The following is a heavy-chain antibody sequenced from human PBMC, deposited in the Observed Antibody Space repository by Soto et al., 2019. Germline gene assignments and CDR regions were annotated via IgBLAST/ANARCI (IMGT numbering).Heavy chain of an antibody. D-gene: IGHD3-16*01. J-gene: IGHJ4*02. CDR1: GYTFTDYA. CDR2: INAGNGNT. V-gene: IGHV1-3*01. Sequence: QVQLVQSGSEVKKPGASVKVSCKASGYTFTDYAIHWVRQAPGQRLEWMAWINAGNGNTEYSQNFQGRVTLSRDTSATTAYMELSSLRSEDTAVYYCARVLISFGGYLGYWGQGTLVTVSS. CDR3: ARVLISFGGYLGY.